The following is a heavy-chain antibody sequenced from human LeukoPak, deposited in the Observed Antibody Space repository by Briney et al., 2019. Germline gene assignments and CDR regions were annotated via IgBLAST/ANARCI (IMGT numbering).Heavy chain of an antibody. V-gene: IGHV4-61*02. J-gene: IGHJ4*02. CDR3: ARGKFSGWFLDS. CDR1: GGSFSSGSYY. CDR2: VFTSGST. D-gene: IGHD6-19*01. Sequence: SETLSLTCTVSGGSFSSGSYYWTWIRQPAGKGLELIGRVFTSGSTNYNPSLKSRVTISVDTSKSQFSLNLSSVTAADTAVYYCARGKFSGWFLDSRGQGILVTVSS.